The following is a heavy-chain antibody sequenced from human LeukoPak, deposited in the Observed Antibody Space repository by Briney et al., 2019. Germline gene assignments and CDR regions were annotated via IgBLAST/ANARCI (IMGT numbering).Heavy chain of an antibody. J-gene: IGHJ6*02. D-gene: IGHD3-16*01. Sequence: GGSLRLSCAASGFTFSNAWMSWVRQAPGKGLEWVGRIKSKTDGGTTDYAAPVKGRFTLSRDDSKNTLYLQMNSLKTEDTAVYYCPTDWGYYYYYGMDVWGQGTTVTVSS. CDR2: IKSKTDGGTT. V-gene: IGHV3-15*01. CDR3: PTDWGYYYYYGMDV. CDR1: GFTFSNAW.